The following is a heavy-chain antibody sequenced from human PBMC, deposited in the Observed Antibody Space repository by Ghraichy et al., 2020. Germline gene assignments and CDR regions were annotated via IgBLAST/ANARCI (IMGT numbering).Heavy chain of an antibody. V-gene: IGHV3-74*03. CDR3: ASGSLDSRYYFDY. J-gene: IGHJ4*02. D-gene: IGHD3-10*01. CDR2: ISPDGRTT. Sequence: GSLRLSCAASGFTFSTYWMHWVRQAPGKGLVWISRISPDGRTTTYADSVKGRFTISRDNAKNTLYLQMNSLRVEDTAVYYCASGSLDSRYYFDYWGQGTLVAVSS. CDR1: GFTFSTYW.